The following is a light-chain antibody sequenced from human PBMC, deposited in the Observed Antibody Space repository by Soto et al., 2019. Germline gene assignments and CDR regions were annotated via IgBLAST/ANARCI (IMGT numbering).Light chain of an antibody. J-gene: IGLJ2*01. Sequence: QSALTQPRSVSGSPGQSVTISCTGTSSDVGGYNYVSWYQQHPGKAPKLMIYDVSKRPSGVPDRFSGSKSGNTASLTISGLQADDEADYDGCSYAGSYTVIFGGGTKVTVL. CDR3: CSYAGSYTVI. CDR1: SSDVGGYNY. V-gene: IGLV2-11*01. CDR2: DVS.